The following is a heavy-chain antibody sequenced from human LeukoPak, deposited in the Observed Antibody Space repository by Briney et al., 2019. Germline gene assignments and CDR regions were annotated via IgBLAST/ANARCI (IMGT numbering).Heavy chain of an antibody. CDR2: IYYSGST. J-gene: IGHJ4*02. V-gene: IGHV4-39*01. Sequence: SETLSLTCTVSGGSISSSSYYWGWIRQPPGTGLEWIGSIYYSGSTYYNPSLKSRVTISVDTSKNQFSLKLSSVTAADTAVYYCARPRIRDGYNWEYWGQGTLVTVSS. D-gene: IGHD5-24*01. CDR1: GGSISSSSYY. CDR3: ARPRIRDGYNWEY.